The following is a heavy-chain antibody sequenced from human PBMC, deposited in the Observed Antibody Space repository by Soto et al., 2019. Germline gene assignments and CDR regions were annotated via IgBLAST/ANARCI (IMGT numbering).Heavy chain of an antibody. D-gene: IGHD4-17*01. CDR1: GFTFSSYA. V-gene: IGHV3-23*01. CDR2: ISGSGGST. Sequence: EVQLLESGGGLVQPGGSLRLSCAASGFTFSSYAMSWVRQAPGKGLEWVSAISGSGGSTHYADSVKGRFTISRDNSKNTLDLQMNSLRAEDTAEYYCAKQSSVTTRSAFDIWGQGTMVTVSS. J-gene: IGHJ3*02. CDR3: AKQSSVTTRSAFDI.